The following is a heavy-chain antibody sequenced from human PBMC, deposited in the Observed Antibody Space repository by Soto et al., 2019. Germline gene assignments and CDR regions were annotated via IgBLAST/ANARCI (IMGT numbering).Heavy chain of an antibody. CDR2: IYYSGST. CDR3: AGTRMIVAHFDY. D-gene: IGHD3-22*01. CDR1: GGSISSYY. V-gene: IGHV4-59*08. Sequence: SETLSLTCTVSGGSISSYYWSWIRQPPGKGLEWIGYIYYSGSTNYNPSLKSRVTISVDTSKNQFSLKLSSVTAADTAVYDCAGTRMIVAHFDYWGQGNLVTVSS. J-gene: IGHJ4*02.